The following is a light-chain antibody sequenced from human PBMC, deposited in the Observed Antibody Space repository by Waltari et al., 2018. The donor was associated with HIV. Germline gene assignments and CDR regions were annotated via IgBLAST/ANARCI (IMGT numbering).Light chain of an antibody. CDR2: KAS. V-gene: IGKV1-5*03. CDR3: QQYNSYSRT. Sequence: DIKMTHSPFTLSASVGDRVTITCRASQSISSWLAWYQQQPGKAPKLLIYKASSLESGVPSRFSGSGSGTEFTLTISSLQPDDFATYYCQQYNSYSRTFGQGTKVEIK. J-gene: IGKJ1*01. CDR1: QSISSW.